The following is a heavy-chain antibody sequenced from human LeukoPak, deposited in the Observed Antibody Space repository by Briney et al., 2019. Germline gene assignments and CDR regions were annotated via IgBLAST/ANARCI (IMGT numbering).Heavy chain of an antibody. CDR1: GFIFSSYG. Sequence: GGSLRLSCAASGFIFSSYGMHWVRQAPGKGLEWVAVVSYDGSNKYYADSVKGRFTISRDNSKNTLYLQMNSLRTEDAAVYYCAKDRLLGDSYYDNSGYGLDYWGLGTPVTVSS. J-gene: IGHJ4*02. CDR2: VSYDGSNK. V-gene: IGHV3-30*18. CDR3: AKDRLLGDSYYDNSGYGLDY. D-gene: IGHD3-22*01.